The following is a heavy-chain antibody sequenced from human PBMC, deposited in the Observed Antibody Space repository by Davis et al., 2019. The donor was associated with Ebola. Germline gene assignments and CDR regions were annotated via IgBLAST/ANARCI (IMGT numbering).Heavy chain of an antibody. CDR1: GFTFSSYA. J-gene: IGHJ4*02. CDR3: ARGDYYGSGSYPDIDY. CDR2: ISGSGGST. D-gene: IGHD3-10*01. Sequence: PGGSLRLSCAASGFTFSSYAMSWVRQAPGKGLEWVSAISGSGGSTYYADSVKGRFTISRDNSKNTLYLQMNSLRAEDTAVYYCARGDYYGSGSYPDIDYWGQGTLVTVSS. V-gene: IGHV3-23*01.